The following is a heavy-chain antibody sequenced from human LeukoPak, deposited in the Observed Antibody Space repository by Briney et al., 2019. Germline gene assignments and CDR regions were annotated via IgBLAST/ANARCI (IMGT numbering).Heavy chain of an antibody. V-gene: IGHV3-30*04. D-gene: IGHD3-3*02. CDR1: GFTFSSYA. J-gene: IGHJ4*02. CDR3: ARARLPLVLGFDY. CDR2: ISYDGSNK. Sequence: GGSLRLSCAASGFTFSSYAMHWVRQAPGKGLEWVAVISYDGSNKYYADSVKGRFTISRDNSKNTLYLQMNSLRAEDTAVYYCARARLPLVLGFDYWGQGTLVTVSS.